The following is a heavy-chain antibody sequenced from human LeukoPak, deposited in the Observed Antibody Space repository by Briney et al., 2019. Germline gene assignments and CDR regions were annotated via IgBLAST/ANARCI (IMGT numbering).Heavy chain of an antibody. CDR2: IYYSGST. CDR1: GGSISSGGYY. Sequence: PSETLSLTCTVSGGSISSGGYYWSWIRQHPGKGLEWIGYIYYSGSTYYNPSLKSRVIISVDPSKSRFSLRLSSVTAADTAVYYCAREGYGSGFDPWGQGTLVTVSS. CDR3: AREGYGSGFDP. D-gene: IGHD3-10*01. V-gene: IGHV4-31*03. J-gene: IGHJ5*02.